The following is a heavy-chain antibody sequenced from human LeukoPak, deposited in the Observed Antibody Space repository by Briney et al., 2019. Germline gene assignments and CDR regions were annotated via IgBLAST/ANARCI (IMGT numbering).Heavy chain of an antibody. CDR1: GGSISSSSYY. Sequence: PSETLSLTCTVSGGSISSSSYYWGWIRQPPGKGLEWIGSIYYSGSTYYNPSLKSRVTISVDTYKNQFSLKLSSVTAADTAVYYCARRSRGSSSLWFDPWGQGTLVTVSS. CDR2: IYYSGST. CDR3: ARRSRGSSSLWFDP. D-gene: IGHD6-6*01. V-gene: IGHV4-39*01. J-gene: IGHJ5*02.